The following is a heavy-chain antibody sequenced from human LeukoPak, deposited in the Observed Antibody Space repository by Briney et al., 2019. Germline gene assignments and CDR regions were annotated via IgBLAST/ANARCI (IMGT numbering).Heavy chain of an antibody. D-gene: IGHD3-10*01. CDR1: GGSISSGDYY. V-gene: IGHV4-30-4*08. CDR2: IYYSGST. CDR3: ARSLVLNYRYFDL. J-gene: IGHJ2*01. Sequence: SETLSLTCTVSGGSISSGDYYWSWIRQPPGKGLEWIGYIYYSGSTYYNPSLKSRVTISVDTSKNQFSLKLSSVTAADTAVYYCARSLVLNYRYFDLWGRGTLVTVSS.